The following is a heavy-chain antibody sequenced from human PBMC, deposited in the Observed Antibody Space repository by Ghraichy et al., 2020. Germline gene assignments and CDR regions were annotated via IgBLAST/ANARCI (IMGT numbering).Heavy chain of an antibody. J-gene: IGHJ4*02. CDR3: ARAQWETDFDY. Sequence: SETLSLTCTVSGGSMRTLYWNWFRQSPGKGLEWIGYIYYTGITNYNPSLLGRVTMSQDTSKNQFSLYLKSVTGADTAVYYCARAQWETDFDYWGQGALVTVSS. D-gene: IGHD1-26*01. CDR1: GGSMRTLY. CDR2: IYYTGIT. V-gene: IGHV4-59*01.